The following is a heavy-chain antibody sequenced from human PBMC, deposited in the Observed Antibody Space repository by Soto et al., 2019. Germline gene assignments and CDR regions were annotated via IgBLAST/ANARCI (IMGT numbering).Heavy chain of an antibody. CDR2: IYYRGNT. CDR3: ARHPGYYDILTGYTTYYFDY. CDR1: GGSISTYY. J-gene: IGHJ4*02. Sequence: SETLSLTCTVSGGSISTYYWSWIRQPPGKGLEWIGYIYYRGNTDYNPSLKSRVTISLDTPKNQFSLKLSSVTAADTAVYYCARHPGYYDILTGYTTYYFDYWGQGILVTVSS. V-gene: IGHV4-59*08. D-gene: IGHD3-9*01.